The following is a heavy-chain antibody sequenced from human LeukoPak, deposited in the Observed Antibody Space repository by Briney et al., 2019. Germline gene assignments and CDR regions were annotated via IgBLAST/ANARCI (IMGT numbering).Heavy chain of an antibody. Sequence: SETLSLTCTVSDGSISGYYWSWIRQPPGEGLEYIGYIYYSGSTNYNPSLKSRVTILVDTSKNQFSLKLNSVTAADTAVYYCARHLGLGTNYYYGMDVWGQGTTVTVSS. CDR2: IYYSGST. CDR3: ARHLGLGTNYYYGMDV. J-gene: IGHJ6*02. V-gene: IGHV4-59*08. CDR1: DGSISGYY. D-gene: IGHD2-2*01.